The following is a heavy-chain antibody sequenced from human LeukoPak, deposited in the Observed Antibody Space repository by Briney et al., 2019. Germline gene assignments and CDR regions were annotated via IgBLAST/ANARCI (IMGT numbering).Heavy chain of an antibody. CDR2: MNPNSGNT. Sequence: ASVKVSCKASGYTFTSCDIHWVRQATGQGLEWMGWMNPNSGNTGYAQKFQGRVTITRNTSISTAYMELGSLRSEDTAVYYCAIPSITMVRGVIIGYYFDYWGQGTLVTVSS. CDR1: GYTFTSCD. V-gene: IGHV1-8*03. J-gene: IGHJ4*02. D-gene: IGHD3-10*01. CDR3: AIPSITMVRGVIIGYYFDY.